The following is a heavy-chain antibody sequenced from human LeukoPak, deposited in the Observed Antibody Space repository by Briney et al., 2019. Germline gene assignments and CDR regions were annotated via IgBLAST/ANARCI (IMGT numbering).Heavy chain of an antibody. J-gene: IGHJ3*02. CDR1: GFTFSSYS. CDR2: ISSSGSTT. V-gene: IGHV3-48*01. CDR3: AREYSSSSGKAFDI. D-gene: IGHD6-6*01. Sequence: GGSLRLSCAASGFTFSSYSMNWVRQAPGKGLEWVSYISSSGSTTYYADSVKGRFTISRDNAKNSLYLQMNSLRAEDTAVYYCAREYSSSSGKAFDIWGQGTMVTVSS.